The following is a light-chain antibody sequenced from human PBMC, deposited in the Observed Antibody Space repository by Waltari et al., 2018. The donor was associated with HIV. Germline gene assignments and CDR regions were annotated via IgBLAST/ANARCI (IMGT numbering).Light chain of an antibody. Sequence: QSALTQPRSVSGSPGQSVTISCTGTSSDAGDYKYVSWYQNHPGKAPKRIIYEFTERPSGVPDRFSGSKSGNTASLTISGLQAEDEADYFCCSHAGTSSFVIFGGGTKLTVL. V-gene: IGLV2-11*01. CDR3: CSHAGTSSFVI. CDR1: SSDAGDYKY. J-gene: IGLJ2*01. CDR2: EFT.